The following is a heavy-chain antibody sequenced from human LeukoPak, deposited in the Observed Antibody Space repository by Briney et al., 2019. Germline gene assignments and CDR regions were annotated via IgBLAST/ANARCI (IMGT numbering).Heavy chain of an antibody. Sequence: GGSLRLSCAASGFTFNSFAMSWVRQAHGKGLEWVTAISGSGGSTYYADSVKGRFTISRDNRKNTLYLQMNNLRAEDTAVYFCAKRGVVIRVILVGFHKEAYYFDSWGQGALVTVSS. CDR1: GFTFNSFA. CDR3: AKRGVVIRVILVGFHKEAYYFDS. J-gene: IGHJ4*02. V-gene: IGHV3-23*01. D-gene: IGHD3-22*01. CDR2: ISGSGGST.